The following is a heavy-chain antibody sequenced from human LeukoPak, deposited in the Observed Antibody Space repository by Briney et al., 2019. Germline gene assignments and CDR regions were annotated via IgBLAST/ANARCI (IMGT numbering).Heavy chain of an antibody. CDR2: ISSSSSYI. CDR1: GFTFSNYS. CDR3: ARETELGPVGGTGFAY. J-gene: IGHJ4*02. D-gene: IGHD1-26*01. Sequence: GGSLRLSCAASGFTFSNYSMNWVRQAPGKGLEWVSSISSSSSYIYYADSVKGRFTISRDNAKNSLYLQMNSLRAEDAAVYYCARETELGPVGGTGFAYWGQGTLVAVSS. V-gene: IGHV3-21*01.